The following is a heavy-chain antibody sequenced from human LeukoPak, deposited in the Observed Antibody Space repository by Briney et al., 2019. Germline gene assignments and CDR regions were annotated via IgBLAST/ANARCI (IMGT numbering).Heavy chain of an antibody. D-gene: IGHD5-12*01. Sequence: ASVNVSCKASGYTFTGYYMHWVRQAPGQGLEWMGRINPNSGGTNYAQKFQGRVTMTRDTSISTAYMELSRLRSDDTAVYYCATTRRGGYDPYFDYWGQGTLVTVSS. CDR3: ATTRRGGYDPYFDY. J-gene: IGHJ4*02. CDR1: GYTFTGYY. CDR2: INPNSGGT. V-gene: IGHV1-2*06.